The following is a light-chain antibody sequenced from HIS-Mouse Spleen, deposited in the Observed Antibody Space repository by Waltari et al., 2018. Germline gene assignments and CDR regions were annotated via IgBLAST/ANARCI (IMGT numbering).Light chain of an antibody. Sequence: QSALTQPASGSGSPGQSITISCTGTSSAGGSYNLVPWYQQHPGKAPKLMIYEGSKRPSGVSNRFSGSKSGNTASLTISGLQAEDEADYYCCSYAGSSTLVFGGGTKLTVL. CDR1: SSAGGSYNL. V-gene: IGLV2-23*01. J-gene: IGLJ2*01. CDR3: CSYAGSSTLV. CDR2: EGS.